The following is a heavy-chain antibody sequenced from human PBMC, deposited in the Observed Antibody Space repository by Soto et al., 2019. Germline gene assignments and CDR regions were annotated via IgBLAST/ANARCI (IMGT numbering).Heavy chain of an antibody. V-gene: IGHV3-30-3*01. J-gene: IGHJ4*02. CDR3: ARFKVCSGGSSYPYFDY. CDR1: GFTFNSYA. Sequence: QVQLVESGGGVVQPGRSLRLSCAASGFTFNSYAMHWVRQAPGKGLEWVAVISYDGSNKYYAESVKGRFTISRDNSKNTLYLQMNSLSAEDTAVYYCARFKVCSGGSSYPYFDYWGQGTLVTVSS. CDR2: ISYDGSNK. D-gene: IGHD2-15*01.